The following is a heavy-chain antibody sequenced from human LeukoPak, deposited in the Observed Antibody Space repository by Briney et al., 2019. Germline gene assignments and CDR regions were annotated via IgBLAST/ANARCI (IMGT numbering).Heavy chain of an antibody. CDR3: AREGFDGSCDY. D-gene: IGHD2-15*01. CDR1: GFTFSSYS. V-gene: IGHV3-48*04. Sequence: PGGSLRLSCAASGFTFSSYSMNWVRQAPGKGLEWVSYISSSSSTIYYADSVKGRFTISRDNAKNSLYLQMNSLRAEDTAVYYCAREGFDGSCDYWGQGTLVTVSS. CDR2: ISSSSSTI. J-gene: IGHJ4*02.